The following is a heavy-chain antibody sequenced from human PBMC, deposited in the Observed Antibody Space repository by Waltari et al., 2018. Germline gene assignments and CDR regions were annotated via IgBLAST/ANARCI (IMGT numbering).Heavy chain of an antibody. V-gene: IGHV4-34*01. CDR3: ARGACSDTSCYANYYYMDV. Sequence: QVQLQQWGAGLLKPSETLSLTCAVYGGSFSDYYWTWIRQPPGEGLGWIGESNRGGSTNYNPSLKGRVTISVDSSQTQFSRGLTSVAAADKAVYYCARGACSDTSCYANYYYMDVWGKGTAVTVSS. CDR1: GGSFSDYY. D-gene: IGHD2-2*01. CDR2: SNRGGST. J-gene: IGHJ6*03.